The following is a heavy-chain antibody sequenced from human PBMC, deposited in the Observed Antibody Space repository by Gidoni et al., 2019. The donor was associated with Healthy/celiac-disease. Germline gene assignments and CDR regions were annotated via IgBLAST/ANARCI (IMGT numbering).Heavy chain of an antibody. Sequence: ELQLVESGGGLLQPGGSLRLSCAALGFTLSSYTMNWVRQAPGKGLEWVSYISSSSSTIYYADSVKGRFTISRDNAKNSLYLQMNSLRAEDTAVYYCARPYGSGSQFLGLDAFDIWGQGTMVTVSS. D-gene: IGHD3-10*01. CDR3: ARPYGSGSQFLGLDAFDI. J-gene: IGHJ3*02. CDR2: ISSSSSTI. CDR1: GFTLSSYT. V-gene: IGHV3-48*01.